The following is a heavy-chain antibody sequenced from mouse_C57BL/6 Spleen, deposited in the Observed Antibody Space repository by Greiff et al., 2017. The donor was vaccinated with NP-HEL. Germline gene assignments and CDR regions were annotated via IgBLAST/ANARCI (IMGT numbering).Heavy chain of an antibody. D-gene: IGHD1-1*01. CDR1: GYAFSSSW. CDR3: AREGYYGSSLFAY. J-gene: IGHJ3*01. CDR2: IYPGDGDT. V-gene: IGHV1-82*01. Sequence: VHLVESGPELVKPGASVKTSCKASGYAFSSSWMNWVKQRPGKGLEWIGRIYPGDGDTNYNGKFKGKATLTADKSSSTAYMQLSSLTSEDSAVYFCAREGYYGSSLFAYWGQGTLVTVSA.